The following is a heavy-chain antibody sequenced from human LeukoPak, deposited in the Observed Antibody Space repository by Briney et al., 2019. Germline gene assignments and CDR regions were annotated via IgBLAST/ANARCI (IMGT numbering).Heavy chain of an antibody. CDR1: GFTFSSYA. CDR2: ISGSGGST. D-gene: IGHD3-10*01. J-gene: IGHJ4*02. V-gene: IGHV3-23*01. Sequence: GGSLRLSCAASGFTFSSYAMSWVRQAPGKGLEWVSAISGSGGSTYYADSVKGRFTISRDNSKNTLYLQMNSLRAEDTAVYYCAKVPWHYYGSGSFDYWGQGTLVTVSS. CDR3: AKVPWHYYGSGSFDY.